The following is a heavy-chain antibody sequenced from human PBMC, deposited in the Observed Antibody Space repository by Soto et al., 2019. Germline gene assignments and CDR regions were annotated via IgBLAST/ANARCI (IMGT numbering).Heavy chain of an antibody. CDR3: AGPGEQHRY. D-gene: IGHD3-16*01. CDR1: GFTFSSYS. V-gene: IGHV3-66*01. CDR2: IYSGGST. Sequence: GGSLRLSCAASGFTFSSYSMNWVRQAPGKGLEWVSLIYSGGSTYYADSVKGRFTFSRDNSKNTLYLQMNSLRAEDTAVYYCAGPGEQHRYWGQGTLVTVSS. J-gene: IGHJ4*02.